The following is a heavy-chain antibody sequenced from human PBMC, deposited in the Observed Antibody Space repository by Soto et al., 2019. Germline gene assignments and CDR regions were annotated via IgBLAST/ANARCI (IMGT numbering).Heavy chain of an antibody. CDR2: IYYSGST. J-gene: IGHJ5*02. CDR1: GGSISSYY. Sequence: SETLSLPCTVSGGSISSYYWSWIRQPPGKGLEWIGYIYYSGSTNYNPSLKSRVTISVDTSKNQFSLKLSSVTAADTAVHYCARDGPARWFATWGQGTLVTVSS. V-gene: IGHV4-59*01. D-gene: IGHD2-2*01. CDR3: ARDGPARWFAT.